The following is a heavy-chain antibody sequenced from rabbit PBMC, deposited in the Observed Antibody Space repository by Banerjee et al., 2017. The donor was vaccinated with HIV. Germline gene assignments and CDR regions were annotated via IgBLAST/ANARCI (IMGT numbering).Heavy chain of an antibody. Sequence: QSLEESGGDLVKPEGSLTLTCTASGFSFSTKYVMCWVRQAPGKGLEWIACINTSSGNTVYATWAKGRFTISKASWTTVTLQMTSLTAADTATYFRARDGGFSSDVFQNLWGPGTLVTVS. CDR1: GFSFSTKYV. J-gene: IGHJ6*01. V-gene: IGHV1S40*01. CDR3: ARDGGFSSDVFQNL. D-gene: IGHD1-1*01. CDR2: INTSSGNT.